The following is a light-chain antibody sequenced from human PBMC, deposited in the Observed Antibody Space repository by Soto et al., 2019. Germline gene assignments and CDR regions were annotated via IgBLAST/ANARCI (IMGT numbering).Light chain of an antibody. CDR3: QQYDLFPWT. J-gene: IGKJ1*01. CDR1: QNVNAN. CDR2: GAS. V-gene: IGKV3-15*01. Sequence: IVVTQSPATLSVSPGVRVTLSCRASQNVNANLAWYQQKPGQAPRLLIYGASSRATGIPARFSGGGSGTDFTFTISSLQPEDIATYYCQQYDLFPWTFGQGTKVEIK.